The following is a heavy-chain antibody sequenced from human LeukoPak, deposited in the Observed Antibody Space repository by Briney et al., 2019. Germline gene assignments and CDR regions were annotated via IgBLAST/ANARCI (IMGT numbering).Heavy chain of an antibody. CDR1: GFTFSSDW. D-gene: IGHD3-16*01. V-gene: IGHV3-7*01. CDR2: IKEEGSEK. Sequence: PGGSLRLSCAASGFTFSSDWMSWVRQALGKGLEWVANIKEEGSEKYCVDSVKGRFTISRDNAKNSLYLQMNGLRAEETAVYYCARVHGGGVDYWGQGTLVTVSS. CDR3: ARVHGGGVDY. J-gene: IGHJ4*02.